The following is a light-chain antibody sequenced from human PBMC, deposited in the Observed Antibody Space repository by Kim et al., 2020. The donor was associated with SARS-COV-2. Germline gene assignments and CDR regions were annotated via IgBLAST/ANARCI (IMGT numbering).Light chain of an antibody. V-gene: IGKV3-20*01. J-gene: IGKJ4*01. CDR1: LSLSGTY. Sequence: SPGERATPFCWASLSLSGTYLAWYQLNPGKAPRLLTYGASNRATGIHNRFSGSGSGTDFTLTINRLEPEDFAMYYCQQYLSSPTTFGGGTKVEIK. CDR2: GAS. CDR3: QQYLSSPTT.